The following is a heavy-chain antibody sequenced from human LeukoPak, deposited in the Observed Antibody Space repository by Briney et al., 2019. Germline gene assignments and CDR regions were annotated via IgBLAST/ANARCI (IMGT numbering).Heavy chain of an antibody. CDR3: ARDRVIYADYLYYFDY. CDR1: GFTFSSYW. CDR2: INSDGSST. V-gene: IGHV3-74*01. Sequence: GGALRLSCAASGFTFSSYWINWVRQAPGKGLVWVSRINSDGSSTSYADSVKGRFIISRDNAKNTLYLQMSSLRAEDTAVYYCARDRVIYADYLYYFDYWGQGTLVTVSS. D-gene: IGHD4-17*01. J-gene: IGHJ4*02.